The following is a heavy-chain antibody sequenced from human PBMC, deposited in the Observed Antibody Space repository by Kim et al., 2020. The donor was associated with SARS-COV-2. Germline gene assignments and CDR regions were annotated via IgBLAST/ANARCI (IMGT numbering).Heavy chain of an antibody. J-gene: IGHJ3*02. CDR3: ATLRPSSTSWFDAFDI. V-gene: IGHV4-30-2*05. D-gene: IGHD2-2*01. Sequence: SLKSRVTISVDTSKNQFSLKLSSVTAADTAVYYCATLRPSSTSWFDAFDIWGQGTMVTVSS.